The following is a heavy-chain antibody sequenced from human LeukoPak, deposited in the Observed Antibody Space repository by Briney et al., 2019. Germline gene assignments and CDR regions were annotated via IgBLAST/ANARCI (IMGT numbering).Heavy chain of an antibody. CDR1: GGSFSGYY. CDR2: INHSGST. Sequence: SETLSLTCAVYGGSFSGYYWSWIRQPPGKGLEWIGEINHSGSTNYNPSLKSRVTISVDTSKNQFSLELSSVTAADTAVYYCARGGYSYGLLRSIQVSLDYYMDVWGKGTTVAVSS. V-gene: IGHV4-34*01. J-gene: IGHJ6*03. CDR3: ARGGYSYGLLRSIQVSLDYYMDV. D-gene: IGHD5-18*01.